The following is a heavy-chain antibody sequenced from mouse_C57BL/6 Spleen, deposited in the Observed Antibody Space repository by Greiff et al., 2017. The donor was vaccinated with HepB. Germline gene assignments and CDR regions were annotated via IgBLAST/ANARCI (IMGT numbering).Heavy chain of an antibody. CDR2: IYPRDGST. D-gene: IGHD1-1*01. V-gene: IGHV1-85*01. J-gene: IGHJ2*01. Sequence: QVQLQQSGPELVKPGASVKLSCKASGYTFTSYDINWVKQRPGQGLEWIGWIYPRDGSTKYNEKFKGKATLTVDTSSSTAYMGLHSLTSEDSAVYFCVTSYYGNPYYFDYWGQGTTLTVSS. CDR3: VTSYYGNPYYFDY. CDR1: GYTFTSYD.